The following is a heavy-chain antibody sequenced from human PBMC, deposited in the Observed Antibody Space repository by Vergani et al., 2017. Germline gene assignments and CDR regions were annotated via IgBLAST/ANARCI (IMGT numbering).Heavy chain of an antibody. CDR2: IYHSGST. Sequence: QVQLQESGPGLVKPSQTLSLTCAVSGGSISSSNWWSWVRQPPGKGLEWIGEIYHSGSTNYNPSLKSRVTISVDKSKNQFSLKLSSVTAADTAVYYCARDFGTTYYYGSGSQENWFDPWGQGTLVTVSS. J-gene: IGHJ5*02. D-gene: IGHD3-10*01. CDR3: ARDFGTTYYYGSGSQENWFDP. V-gene: IGHV4-4*02. CDR1: GGSISSSNW.